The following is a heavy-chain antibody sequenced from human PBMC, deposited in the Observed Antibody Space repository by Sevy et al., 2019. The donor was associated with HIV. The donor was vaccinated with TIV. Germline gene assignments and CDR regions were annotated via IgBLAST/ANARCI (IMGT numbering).Heavy chain of an antibody. CDR2: IYYSGST. V-gene: IGHV4-59*13. J-gene: IGHJ4*02. CDR1: GGSISSYY. Sequence: SETLSLTCTVSGGSISSYYWSWIRQPPGKGLEWIGYIYYSGSTNYNPSLKSRVTISVDTSKNQFSLKLGSVTAADTAVYYCARGGGGDYFSDFDYWGQGTLVTVSS. D-gene: IGHD4-17*01. CDR3: ARGGGGDYFSDFDY.